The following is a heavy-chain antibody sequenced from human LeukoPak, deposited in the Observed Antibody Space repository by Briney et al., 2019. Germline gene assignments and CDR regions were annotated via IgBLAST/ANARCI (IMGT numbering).Heavy chain of an antibody. D-gene: IGHD2-15*01. CDR1: GYSISSDNY. J-gene: IGHJ4*02. CDR2: IYHSGST. Sequence: PSETLSLTCAVSGYSISSDNYWVWIRQPPGQGLEWTGGIYHSGSTYYNPSLKSRVTISVDTSKSQFSLNLSSVTAADTAVYYCARDHPRLGSGIPIIWGQGTLVTVSS. CDR3: ARDHPRLGSGIPII. V-gene: IGHV4-38-2*02.